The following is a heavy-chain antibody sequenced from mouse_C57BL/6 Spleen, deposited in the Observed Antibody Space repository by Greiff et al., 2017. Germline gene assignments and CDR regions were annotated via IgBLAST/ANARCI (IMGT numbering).Heavy chain of an antibody. Sequence: EVMLVESGEGLVKPGGSLKLSCAASGFTFSSYAMSWVRQTPEKRLEWVAYISSGGDYIYYADTVKGRFTISRDNARNTMYLQMSSLKSEDTAMYDCTSIYYGIYAMDYWGQGTSVTVSA. CDR1: GFTFSSYA. CDR2: ISSGGDYI. V-gene: IGHV5-9-1*02. CDR3: TSIYYGIYAMDY. J-gene: IGHJ4*01. D-gene: IGHD2-1*01.